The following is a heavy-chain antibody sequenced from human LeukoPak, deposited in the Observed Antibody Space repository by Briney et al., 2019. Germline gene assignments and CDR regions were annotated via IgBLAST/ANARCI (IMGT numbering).Heavy chain of an antibody. CDR3: ARGGYGYSSSWYSGWFDP. J-gene: IGHJ5*02. V-gene: IGHV4-34*01. CDR2: INHSGST. D-gene: IGHD6-13*01. CDR1: GGSFSGYY. Sequence: SETLSLTCAVYGGSFSGYYWSWIRQPPGKGLEWIGEINHSGSTNYNPSLKSRVTISVDTSKNQFSLKLSSVTAADTAVYYCARGGYGYSSSWYSGWFDPWGQGALVTVSS.